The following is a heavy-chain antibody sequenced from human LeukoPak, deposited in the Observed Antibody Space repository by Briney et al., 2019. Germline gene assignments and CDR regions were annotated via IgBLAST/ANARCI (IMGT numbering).Heavy chain of an antibody. D-gene: IGHD1-20*01. V-gene: IGHV3-30*03. CDR2: ISFDGSNK. J-gene: IGHJ6*02. Sequence: PGGSLRLSCAASGFTFSDYGIHWVRQAPGKGLEWVAVISFDGSNKYYGDSMKGRFTISRDNSMHTLYLQMNSLRPEDTAVYYCARDGVTGTTGGMDVWGRGTTVTVSS. CDR1: GFTFSDYG. CDR3: ARDGVTGTTGGMDV.